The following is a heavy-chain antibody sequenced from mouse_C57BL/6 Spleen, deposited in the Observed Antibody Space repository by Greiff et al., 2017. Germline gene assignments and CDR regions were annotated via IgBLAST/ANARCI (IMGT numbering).Heavy chain of an antibody. V-gene: IGHV1-52*01. CDR2: IDPSDSET. CDR1: GYTFTSYW. CDR3: ARREGTFYYFDY. Sequence: QVHVKQPGAELVRPGSSVKLSCKASGYTFTSYWMHWVKQRPIQGLEWIGNIDPSDSETHYNQKFKDKATLTVDKSSSTAYMQLSSLTSEDSAVYYCARREGTFYYFDYWGQGTTLTVSS. J-gene: IGHJ2*01.